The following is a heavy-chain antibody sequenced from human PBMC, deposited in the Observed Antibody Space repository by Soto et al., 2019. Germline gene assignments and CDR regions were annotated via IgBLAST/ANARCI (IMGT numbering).Heavy chain of an antibody. J-gene: IGHJ5*02. CDR1: GFTFSSYA. V-gene: IGHV3-23*01. CDR3: AKGLWFGELFSRPNTAANWFDP. D-gene: IGHD3-10*01. Sequence: WSLRLSCAASGFTFSSYAMSWVRQAPGKGLEWVSAISGSGGSTYYADSVKGRFTISRDNSKNTLYLQMISLRAEDTAVYYCAKGLWFGELFSRPNTAANWFDPWGQGTLVTVSS. CDR2: ISGSGGST.